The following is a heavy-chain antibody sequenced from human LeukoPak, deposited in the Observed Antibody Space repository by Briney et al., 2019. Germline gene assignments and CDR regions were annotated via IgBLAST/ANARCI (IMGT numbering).Heavy chain of an antibody. D-gene: IGHD3-16*01. CDR1: GFTVSSDY. J-gene: IGHJ5*02. CDR2: ISGGGST. CDR3: ARLIRHSLWFDP. Sequence: AESLRLSCTASGFTVSSDYMNWVRQAPGTGLERVSVISGGGSTYYAASVEGRFTISRDNSKNTLYLQMNSLRAEDTAVYYCARLIRHSLWFDPWGQGTLVTVSS. V-gene: IGHV3-53*01.